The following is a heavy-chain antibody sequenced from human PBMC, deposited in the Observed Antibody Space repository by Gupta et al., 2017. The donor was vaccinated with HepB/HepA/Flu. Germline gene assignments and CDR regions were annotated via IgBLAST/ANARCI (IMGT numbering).Heavy chain of an antibody. CDR1: GFTFSSYA. Sequence: QVQLVASGGGVVWPGRSLRLCCAASGFTFSSYAMHCVRLAPGKGLEWLAVIPYDGSNKYYSDFGNRRFTISRDNSTTTLYLQMNSLRAEDTAVYYCASGDYYESSGYDYYYYCMDVWGQGTTVTVSS. V-gene: IGHV3-30-3*01. CDR2: IPYDGSNK. D-gene: IGHD3-22*01. J-gene: IGHJ6*02. CDR3: ASGDYYESSGYDYYYYCMDV.